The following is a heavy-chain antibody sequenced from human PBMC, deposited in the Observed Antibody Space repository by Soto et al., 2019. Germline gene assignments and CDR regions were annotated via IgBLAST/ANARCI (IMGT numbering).Heavy chain of an antibody. D-gene: IGHD3-16*02. V-gene: IGHV3-23*01. CDR2: ISARGGSL. Sequence: EVQLLESGGGLVQPGGSLRLSCAASGFSFSSYAMVWVRQAPGKGLEWVSVISARGGSLYFADSVKGRFTIARDHSKNVLSLEMTSLKAEDTATYSSARGSIENSASVDNWGQGTLVVVSS. CDR1: GFSFSSYA. J-gene: IGHJ4*02. CDR3: ARGSIENSASVDN.